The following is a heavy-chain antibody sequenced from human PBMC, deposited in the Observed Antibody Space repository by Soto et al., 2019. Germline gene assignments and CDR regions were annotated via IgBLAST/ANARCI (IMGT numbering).Heavy chain of an antibody. CDR3: TKADDFWSGYSY. CDR2: IKSKTDGGTT. D-gene: IGHD3-3*01. V-gene: IGHV3-15*01. Sequence: GGSLRLSCTASGFTFSNSAMTWVRQAPGKGLEWVGRIKSKTDGGTTDYAAPVKGRFTISRDDSKNTLYLQMNSLKTEDTAVYYCTKADDFWSGYSYWGQGPLVTVYS. CDR1: GFTFSNSA. J-gene: IGHJ4*02.